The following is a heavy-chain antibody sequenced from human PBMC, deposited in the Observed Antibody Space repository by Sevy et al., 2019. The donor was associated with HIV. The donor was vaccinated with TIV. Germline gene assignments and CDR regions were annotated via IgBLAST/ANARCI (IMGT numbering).Heavy chain of an antibody. Sequence: GGSLRLSCAASGFPFSDAWMNWVRQAPGKGLEWVGLIKNENEGGTTDSAAPVKGGFTISRDDSKNILFLQMSSLKTEDTAIYYCTTDLGSVTTWVRAFDLWGQGTMVTVSS. CDR1: GFPFSDAW. D-gene: IGHD4-4*01. CDR3: TTDLGSVTTWVRAFDL. V-gene: IGHV3-15*01. J-gene: IGHJ3*01. CDR2: IKNENEGGTT.